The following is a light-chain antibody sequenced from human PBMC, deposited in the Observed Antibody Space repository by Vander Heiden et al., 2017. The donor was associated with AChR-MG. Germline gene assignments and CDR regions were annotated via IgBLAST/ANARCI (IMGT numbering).Light chain of an antibody. CDR3: QSYDSGLSGSGV. CDR1: SPNIGAGYD. Sequence: QSVLTQPPSVSGAPGQRVPISCPGSSPNIGAGYDVHWYQQIPGTAPKLLIFANNNRPSGVPDRFSGFKSSTSASLAITGLQAEDEAVYYCQSYDSGLSGSGVFGGGTTLTVL. J-gene: IGLJ3*02. CDR2: ANN. V-gene: IGLV1-40*01.